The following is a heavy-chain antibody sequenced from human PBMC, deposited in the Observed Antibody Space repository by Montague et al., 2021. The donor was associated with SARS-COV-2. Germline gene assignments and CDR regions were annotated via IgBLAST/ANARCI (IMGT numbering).Heavy chain of an antibody. CDR2: INHSGST. CDR3: ARGPRITMIVVVITDIWFDP. CDR1: GGSVSDYY. D-gene: IGHD3-22*01. J-gene: IGHJ5*02. Sequence: SETLSLTCAVYGGSVSDYYWSWIRQPPGKGLEWIGEINHSGSTNYNPSLKSRVTTSVDTSKNQFSLKLTSVTAADTAVYYCARGPRITMIVVVITDIWFDPWGQGTPVTVSS. V-gene: IGHV4-34*01.